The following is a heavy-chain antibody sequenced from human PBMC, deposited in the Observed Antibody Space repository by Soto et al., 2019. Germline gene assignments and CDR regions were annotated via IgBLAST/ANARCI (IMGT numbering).Heavy chain of an antibody. Sequence: EVQLVESGGGLIQPGGSLRLSCAASGLTVSSNYMTWVRQAPGKGLEWVSVIDSGGFTFYADSVRGRFTISRDNSGNTIYLQMNRLRAEDTALYYCARGGALFYYYGLDVWGRGTTVTVSS. CDR1: GLTVSSNY. V-gene: IGHV3-53*01. J-gene: IGHJ6*02. CDR2: IDSGGFT. CDR3: ARGGALFYYYGLDV. D-gene: IGHD3-16*01.